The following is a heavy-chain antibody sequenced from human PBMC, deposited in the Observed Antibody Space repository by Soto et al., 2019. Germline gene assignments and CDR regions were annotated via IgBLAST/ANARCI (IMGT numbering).Heavy chain of an antibody. CDR1: GYTFTSYG. V-gene: IGHV1-18*01. CDR3: ARVTGHIVVVPAAMSDAFDI. D-gene: IGHD2-2*01. CDR2: ISAYNGNT. J-gene: IGHJ3*02. Sequence: ASVKVSCKASGYTFTSYGISWVRQAPGQGLEWMGWISAYNGNTNYAQKIQGRVTMTTDTSTSTAHMELRSLRSDDTAVYYCARVTGHIVVVPAAMSDAFDIWGQGTMVTVSS.